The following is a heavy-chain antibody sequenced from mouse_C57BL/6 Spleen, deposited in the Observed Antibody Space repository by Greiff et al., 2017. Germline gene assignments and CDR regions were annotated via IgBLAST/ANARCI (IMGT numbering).Heavy chain of an antibody. CDR2: IYPGGGDT. CDR1: GYTFTNYW. D-gene: IGHD2-3*01. V-gene: IGHV1-63*01. J-gene: IGHJ2*01. Sequence: QVQLKESGAELVRPGTSVKMSCKASGYTFTNYWIGWVKQRPGHGLEWIGDIYPGGGDTNYNEKLQGKATLTADKSSSTAYMQFSSLTSDDSAIYDCAREGIYDGDYGFDYWGQGTTLTVSS. CDR3: AREGIYDGDYGFDY.